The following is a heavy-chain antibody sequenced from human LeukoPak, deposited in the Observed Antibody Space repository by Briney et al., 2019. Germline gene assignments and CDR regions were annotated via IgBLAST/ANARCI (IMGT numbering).Heavy chain of an antibody. CDR3: ARGGSYGPFDY. J-gene: IGHJ4*02. D-gene: IGHD1-26*01. Sequence: GGSLRLSCAASGFTFSSYAMHWVRQAPGKGLEWVAVISYDGSNKYYADSVKGRFTISRDNSKNTLYLQMNCLRAEDTAVYYCARGGSYGPFDYWGQGTLVTVSS. CDR2: ISYDGSNK. V-gene: IGHV3-30-3*01. CDR1: GFTFSSYA.